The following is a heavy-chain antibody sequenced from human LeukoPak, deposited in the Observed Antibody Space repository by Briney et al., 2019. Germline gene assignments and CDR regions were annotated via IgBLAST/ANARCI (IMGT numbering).Heavy chain of an antibody. J-gene: IGHJ4*02. CDR2: ISGSGGST. D-gene: IGHD4-23*01. CDR3: AKGYYAGTPNMGYFDY. V-gene: IGHV3-23*01. CDR1: GFTFSIYA. Sequence: PGGSLRLSCAASGFTFSIYAMNWVRQAPGKGLEWVSAISGSGGSTHYADSVKGRFTISRDNSKNTLYPQMNGLRAEDTAVYYCAKGYYAGTPNMGYFDYWGQGTLVTVSS.